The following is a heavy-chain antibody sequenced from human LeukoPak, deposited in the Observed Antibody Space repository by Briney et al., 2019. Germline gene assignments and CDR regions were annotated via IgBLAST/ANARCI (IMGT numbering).Heavy chain of an antibody. V-gene: IGHV3-30*18. D-gene: IGHD5-18*01. CDR3: AKSDTAMVNGYFDY. CDR2: ISYDGSNK. CDR1: GFTFSSYG. J-gene: IGHJ4*01. Sequence: GASLRLSCAASGFTFSSYGMHWVRQAPGKGLEWVAVISYDGSNKYYADSVKGRFTISRDNSKNTLYLQMNSLRAEDTAVYYCAKSDTAMVNGYFDYWGQGTLVTVSS.